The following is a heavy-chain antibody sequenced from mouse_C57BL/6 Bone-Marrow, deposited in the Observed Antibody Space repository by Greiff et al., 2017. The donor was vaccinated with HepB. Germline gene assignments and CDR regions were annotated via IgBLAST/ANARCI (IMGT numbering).Heavy chain of an antibody. CDR3: AREVTTVVASSPGYFDV. Sequence: QVQLQQSGAELVKPGASVKISCEASGYAFSSYWMNWVKQRPGKGLAWIGQIYPGDGDTNYNGKFKGKATLTADKSSSTAYMQLSRLTSEDSAVYFCAREVTTVVASSPGYFDVWGTGTTVTVSS. J-gene: IGHJ1*03. V-gene: IGHV1-80*01. CDR2: IYPGDGDT. D-gene: IGHD1-1*01. CDR1: GYAFSSYW.